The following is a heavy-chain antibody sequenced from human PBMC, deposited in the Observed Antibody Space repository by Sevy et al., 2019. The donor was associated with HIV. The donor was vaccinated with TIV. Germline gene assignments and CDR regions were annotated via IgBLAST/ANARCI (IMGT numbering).Heavy chain of an antibody. J-gene: IGHJ4*02. CDR3: ARSYSSSWYILYYFEY. V-gene: IGHV3-21*01. CDR1: GFSFSSYS. CDR2: FGSSNSYI. D-gene: IGHD6-13*01. Sequence: GGSLRLSCAASGFSFSSYSVSWVRQAPGKGLEWVASFGSSNSYIYYADSVKGRFTISRDNAKNSLFLHMNTLRAEDTAVYYCARSYSSSWYILYYFEYWGQGTPVTVSS.